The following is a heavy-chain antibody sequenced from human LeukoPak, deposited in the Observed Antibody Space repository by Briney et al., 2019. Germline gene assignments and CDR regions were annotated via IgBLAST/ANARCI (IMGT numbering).Heavy chain of an antibody. V-gene: IGHV3-23*01. Sequence: PGGSLRLSCAASGFTFGSYAIYWVRQPPGKGREWVSGISGGGGITYFADSVKGRLIISRDNSKNTVYLQINNLRAEDTALYYCAKTRAGNSSGRDPGWPMDYWGQGTLVTVSS. J-gene: IGHJ4*02. D-gene: IGHD3-22*01. CDR3: AKTRAGNSSGRDPGWPMDY. CDR2: ISGGGGIT. CDR1: GFTFGSYA.